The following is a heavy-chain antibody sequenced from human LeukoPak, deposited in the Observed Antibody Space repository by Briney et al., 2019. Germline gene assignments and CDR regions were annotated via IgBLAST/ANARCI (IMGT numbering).Heavy chain of an antibody. J-gene: IGHJ4*02. CDR2: IYYSGST. CDR1: GGSISNYY. V-gene: IGHV4-59*01. Sequence: KPSETLSLTCTVSGGSISNYYWTWIRQSPGKGLEWIGYIYYSGSTNYNPSLNSRVTISVDTSKNQFSLKLSSVTAADTAVYYCARDRSEFDYWGQGTLVTVSS. CDR3: ARDRSEFDY.